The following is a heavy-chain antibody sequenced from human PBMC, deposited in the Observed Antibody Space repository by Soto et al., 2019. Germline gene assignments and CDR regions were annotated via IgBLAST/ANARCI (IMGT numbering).Heavy chain of an antibody. V-gene: IGHV1-58*01. CDR2: IVVGSGNT. D-gene: IGHD4-17*01. J-gene: IGHJ4*02. CDR3: AADYDYGCNPLVDY. CDR1: GFTFTSSA. Sequence: QMQLVQSGPEVKKPGTSVKVSCKASGFTFTSSAVQWVRQARGQRLEWIGWIVVGSGNTNYAQKFQERVTITRDMSTSTAYMELSSLRSEDTAVYYCAADYDYGCNPLVDYWGQGTLVTVSS.